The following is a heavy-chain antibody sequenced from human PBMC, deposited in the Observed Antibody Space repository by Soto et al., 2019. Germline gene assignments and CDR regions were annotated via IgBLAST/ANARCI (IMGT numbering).Heavy chain of an antibody. CDR2: ISYDGSNK. D-gene: IGHD3-16*02. CDR3: ARETMITFGGVIATTYYYYYGMDV. Sequence: GGSLRLSCAASGFTFSSYSMHWVRQAPGKGLEWVAVISYDGSNKYYADSVKGRFTISRDNSKNTLYLQMNSLRAEDTAVYYCARETMITFGGVIATTYYYYYGMDVWGQGTTVTVSS. J-gene: IGHJ6*02. V-gene: IGHV3-30-3*01. CDR1: GFTFSSYS.